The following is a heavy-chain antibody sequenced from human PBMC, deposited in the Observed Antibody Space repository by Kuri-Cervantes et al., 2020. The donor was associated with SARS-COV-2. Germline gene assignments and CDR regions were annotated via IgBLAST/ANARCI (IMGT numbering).Heavy chain of an antibody. CDR2: MYHSGGI. J-gene: IGHJ6*02. Sequence: SQTLSLTCAVSGDSISSGHYWGWIRQSPGKGLEWIGEMYHSGGINYNPSLQSRVTISVDKSKNQFSLKLSSVTAADTAVYYCARDLWGDSYYYYGMDVWGQGTTVTVSS. CDR3: ARDLWGDSYYYYGMDV. CDR1: GDSISSGHY. V-gene: IGHV4-38-2*02. D-gene: IGHD2-21*01.